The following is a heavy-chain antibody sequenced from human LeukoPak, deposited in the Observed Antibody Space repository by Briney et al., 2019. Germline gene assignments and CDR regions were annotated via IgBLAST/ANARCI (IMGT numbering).Heavy chain of an antibody. J-gene: IGHJ4*02. CDR3: ARAGSPGITGTTPLDY. CDR2: IYYSGST. D-gene: IGHD1-7*01. Sequence: PSETLSLTCTVSDGSISSYYWSWIRQPPGKGLEWIGYIYYSGSTNYNPSLKSRVTISVDTSKNQFSLKLSSVTAADTAVYYCARAGSPGITGTTPLDYWGQGTLVTVSS. CDR1: DGSISSYY. V-gene: IGHV4-59*01.